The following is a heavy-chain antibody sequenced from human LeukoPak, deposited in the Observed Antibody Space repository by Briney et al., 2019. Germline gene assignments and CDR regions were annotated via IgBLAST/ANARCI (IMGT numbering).Heavy chain of an antibody. D-gene: IGHD1-26*01. CDR3: ARRIVGATRYDY. CDR1: GGSISSSNW. Sequence: SETLSLACAVSGGSISSSNWWSWVRQPPGKGLEWIGEIYHSGSTNYNPSLKSRVTISVDKSKNQFSLKLGSVTAADTAVYYCARRIVGATRYDYWGQGTLVTVSS. J-gene: IGHJ4*02. CDR2: IYHSGST. V-gene: IGHV4-4*02.